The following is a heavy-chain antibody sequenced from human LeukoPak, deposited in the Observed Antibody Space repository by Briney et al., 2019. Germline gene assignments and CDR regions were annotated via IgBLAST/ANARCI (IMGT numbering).Heavy chain of an antibody. J-gene: IGHJ1*01. CDR3: ARSPSYKQQLVHFQH. D-gene: IGHD6-13*01. CDR2: INHSGST. CDR1: GGSFSGYY. V-gene: IGHV4-34*01. Sequence: PSETLSLICAVYGGSFSGYYWSWIRQPPGKGLEWIGEINHSGSTNYNPSLKSRVTISVDTSKNQFSLKLSSVTAADTAVYYCARSPSYKQQLVHFQHWGQGTLVTVSS.